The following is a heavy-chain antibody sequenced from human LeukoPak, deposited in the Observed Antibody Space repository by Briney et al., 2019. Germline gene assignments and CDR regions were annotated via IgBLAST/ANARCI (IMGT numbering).Heavy chain of an antibody. CDR1: GYTFTNYW. D-gene: IGHD5/OR15-5a*01. Sequence: GGSLRLSCAASGYTFTNYWIAWVRQMPGKGLEWMGIIYPGDSNTKDSPSFQGQVTISADKSISTAYLQWSSLKASDTAMYYCARLSTPMDPFDYWGQGTLVTVSS. CDR3: ARLSTPMDPFDY. J-gene: IGHJ4*02. CDR2: IYPGDSNT. V-gene: IGHV5-51*01.